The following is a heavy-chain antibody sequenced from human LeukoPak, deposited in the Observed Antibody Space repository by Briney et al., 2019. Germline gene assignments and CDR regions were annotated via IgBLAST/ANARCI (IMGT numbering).Heavy chain of an antibody. CDR1: GYTFTSYG. CDR2: ISAYNGNT. V-gene: IGHV1-18*01. CDR3: ARSQAGYYDSSGLNP. D-gene: IGHD3-22*01. J-gene: IGHJ5*02. Sequence: ASVKVSCKASGYTFTSYGISWVRQAPGQGLEWMGWISAYNGNTNYAQKLQGRVTMTTDTSTSTAYMELRSLRSDDTAVYHCARSQAGYYDSSGLNPWGQGTLVTVSS.